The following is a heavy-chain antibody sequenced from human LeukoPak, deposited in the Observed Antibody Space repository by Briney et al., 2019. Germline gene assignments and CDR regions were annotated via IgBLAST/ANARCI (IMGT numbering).Heavy chain of an antibody. J-gene: IGHJ4*02. Sequence: GGSLRLSCAASGFTFSSYGMHWVRQAPGKGLEWVAFIRYDGSNKYYADSVKGRFTISRDNSKNTLYLQMNSLRAEDTAVYYCAKVTAGYCSSTSCYDLDYWGQGTVVTVSS. CDR3: AKVTAGYCSSTSCYDLDY. D-gene: IGHD2-2*01. V-gene: IGHV3-30*02. CDR1: GFTFSSYG. CDR2: IRYDGSNK.